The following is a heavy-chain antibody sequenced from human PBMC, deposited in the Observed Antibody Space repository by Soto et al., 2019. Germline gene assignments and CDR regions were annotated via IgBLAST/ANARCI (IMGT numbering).Heavy chain of an antibody. D-gene: IGHD3-10*01. CDR3: AKDRMGAGVRGYFDY. CDR1: GFTFSSYG. CDR2: IIYDGSTK. J-gene: IGHJ4*02. V-gene: IGHV3-30*18. Sequence: QVQLVESGGGVVQPGRSLRLSCAASGFTFSSYGMHWVRQAPGKGLEWVAVIIYDGSTKYYADSVKGRFTISRDNLKSTLYLQMTSLRAEDTAVYYCAKDRMGAGVRGYFDYWGQGTLVTVSS.